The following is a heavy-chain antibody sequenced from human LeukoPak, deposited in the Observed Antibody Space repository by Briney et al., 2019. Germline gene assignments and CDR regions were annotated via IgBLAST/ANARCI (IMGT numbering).Heavy chain of an antibody. V-gene: IGHV3-11*01. CDR1: GFTFTTAW. J-gene: IGHJ4*02. CDR3: ARVIAARAYYFDY. Sequence: GGSLRLSCLCSGFTFTTAWMSWVRQAPGKGLEWISYITTNGASTYYATSVKGRFTISRDNAQRSLFLQMNSLRAEDTAVYYCARVIAARAYYFDYWGQGTLVTVSS. CDR2: ITTNGAST.